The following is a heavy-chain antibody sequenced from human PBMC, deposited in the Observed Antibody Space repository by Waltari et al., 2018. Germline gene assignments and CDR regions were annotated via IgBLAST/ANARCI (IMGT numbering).Heavy chain of an antibody. CDR1: GGTFSSYA. D-gene: IGHD3-3*01. V-gene: IGHV1-69*05. CDR2: IIPIFGTA. CDR3: ARERALWSGYQYYFDY. J-gene: IGHJ4*02. Sequence: QVQLVQSGAEVKKPGSSVKVSSKASGGTFSSYAISWVRQAPGQGLEWMGGIIPIFGTANYAQKFQGRVTITTDESTSTAYMELSSLRSEDTAVYYCARERALWSGYQYYFDYWGQGTLVTVSS.